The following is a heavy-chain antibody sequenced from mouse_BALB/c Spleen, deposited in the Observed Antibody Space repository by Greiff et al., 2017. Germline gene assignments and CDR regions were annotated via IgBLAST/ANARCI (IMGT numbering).Heavy chain of an antibody. J-gene: IGHJ1*01. CDR3: AREGRPYWYFDV. V-gene: IGHV5-6-3*01. CDR2: INSNGGST. Sequence: EVQGVESGGGLVQPGGSLKLSCAASGFTFSSYGMSWVRQTPDKRLELVATINSNGGSTYYPDSVKGRFTISRDNAKNTLYLQMSSLKSEDTAMYYCAREGRPYWYFDVWGAGTTVTVSS. CDR1: GFTFSSYG.